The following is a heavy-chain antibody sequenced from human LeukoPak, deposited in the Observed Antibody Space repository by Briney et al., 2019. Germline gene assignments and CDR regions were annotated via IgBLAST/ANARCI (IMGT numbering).Heavy chain of an antibody. Sequence: ASVKVSCKASGYTFAGYFMHWVRQAPGQGLEWMGWINPHSGGTDNAQNFQGRVTMIRDTSINTAYMELTRMTSDDTAVYFCARGGGTSGPELDYWGQGTLVTVSS. CDR1: GYTFAGYF. V-gene: IGHV1-2*02. D-gene: IGHD3-3*01. J-gene: IGHJ4*02. CDR2: INPHSGGT. CDR3: ARGGGTSGPELDY.